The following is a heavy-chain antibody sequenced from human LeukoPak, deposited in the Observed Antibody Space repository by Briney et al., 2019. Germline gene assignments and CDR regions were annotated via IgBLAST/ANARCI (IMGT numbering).Heavy chain of an antibody. Sequence: PSQTLSLTCTVSGGSISRGDYYWSWIRQPPGKGLEWIGYIYYSGSTYYNPSLKSRVTISVDTANSQFPLTLCSVTAADTAVYYCAKLGYYGMDVGGQGTTVTVS. CDR3: AKLGYYGMDV. J-gene: IGHJ6*02. CDR1: GGSISRGDYY. D-gene: IGHD4-23*01. V-gene: IGHV4-30-4*01. CDR2: IYYSGST.